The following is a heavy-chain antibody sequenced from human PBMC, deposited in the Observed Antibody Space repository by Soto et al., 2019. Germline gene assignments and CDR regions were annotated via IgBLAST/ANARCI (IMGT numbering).Heavy chain of an antibody. CDR3: AARIAAAGTDAFDI. V-gene: IGHV1-58*01. CDR2: IVVGSGNT. CDR1: GFTFTSSA. Sequence: ASVKVSCKASGFTFTSSAVQWVRQARGQRLEWIGWIVVGSGNTNYSQKFQERVTITRDMSTSTAYMELSSLRSEDTAVYYCAARIAAAGTDAFDIWGQGTMVTVSS. D-gene: IGHD6-13*01. J-gene: IGHJ3*02.